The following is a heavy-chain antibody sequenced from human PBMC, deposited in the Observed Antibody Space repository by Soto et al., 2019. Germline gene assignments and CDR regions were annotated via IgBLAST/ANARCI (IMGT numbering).Heavy chain of an antibody. CDR3: AIRNIDIVVVPAALPQAYYGMDV. D-gene: IGHD2-2*02. J-gene: IGHJ6*02. V-gene: IGHV1-69*13. CDR2: IIPIFGTA. CDR1: GGTFRSYA. Sequence: SVKVSCKASGGTFRSYAISWVRQAPGQGLEWMGGIIPIFGTANYAQKFQGRVTITADESTSTAYMELSSLRSEDTAVYYCAIRNIDIVVVPAALPQAYYGMDVWGQGTTVTVSS.